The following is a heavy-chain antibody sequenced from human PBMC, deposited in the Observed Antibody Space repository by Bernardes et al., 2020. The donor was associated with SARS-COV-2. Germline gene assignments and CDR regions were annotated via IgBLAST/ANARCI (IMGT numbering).Heavy chain of an antibody. V-gene: IGHV4-34*01. CDR3: ARGSAAVVSHFMLLFANWYFDL. CDR1: SGSFSGYY. Sequence: TLSLTCAVYSGSFSGYYWSWIRQTPGKGLEWIGEINDSGSTKYNPALKSRVTISVDPSKNQFSLKLNSVTAADTAVYYCARGSAAVVSHFMLLFANWYFDLWGRGALVTVSS. CDR2: INDSGST. D-gene: IGHD2-15*01. J-gene: IGHJ2*01.